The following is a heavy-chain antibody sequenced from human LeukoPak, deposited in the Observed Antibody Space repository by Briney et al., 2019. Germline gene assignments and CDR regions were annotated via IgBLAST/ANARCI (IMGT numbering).Heavy chain of an antibody. CDR2: INPNSGGT. D-gene: IGHD3-16*01. CDR1: GYTFTGYY. J-gene: IGHJ4*01. V-gene: IGHV1-2*02. CDR3: ARGRRILGGPENAGDFFDF. Sequence: ASVKVSCKASGYTFTGYYMHWVRQAPGQGLEWMGWINPNSGGTNYAQKLQGRVTMTRDTSISTAYMELSRLRSDDTAVYYCARGRRILGGPENAGDFFDFWGQGSLVTVSS.